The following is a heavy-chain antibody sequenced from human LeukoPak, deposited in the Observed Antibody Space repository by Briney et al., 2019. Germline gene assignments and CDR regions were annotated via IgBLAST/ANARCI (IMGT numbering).Heavy chain of an antibody. V-gene: IGHV4-61*02. CDR1: GGSISSGSYY. CDR2: IYTSGST. D-gene: IGHD2-15*01. Sequence: SETLSLTCTVSGGSISSGSYYWSWIRQPAGKGLEWIGRIYTSGSTNYNPSLKSRVTISVDTSKNQFSLKLSSVTAADTALYYCARIAAPAGYCSGGSCYSKGYYYYMDVWGKGTTVTVSS. J-gene: IGHJ6*03. CDR3: ARIAAPAGYCSGGSCYSKGYYYYMDV.